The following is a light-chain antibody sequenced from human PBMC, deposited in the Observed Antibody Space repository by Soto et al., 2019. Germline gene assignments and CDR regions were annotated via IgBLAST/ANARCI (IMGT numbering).Light chain of an antibody. J-gene: IGKJ2*01. Sequence: DIVMTQSPDSLAVSLGERATINCKSSQSVLYSSNNKNYLAWYRQKPGQPPKLLIYWASTRESGVPDRFGGSGSGTDFTLTISSLQAEDVAVYYCQQYYATPPYTFGQGTKVEIK. CDR1: QSVLYSSNNKNY. V-gene: IGKV4-1*01. CDR2: WAS. CDR3: QQYYATPPYT.